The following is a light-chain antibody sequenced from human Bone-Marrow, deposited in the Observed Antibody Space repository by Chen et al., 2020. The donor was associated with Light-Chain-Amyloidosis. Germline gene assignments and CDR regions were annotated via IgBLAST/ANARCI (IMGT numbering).Light chain of an antibody. CDR3: HSADRSGTYAVI. Sequence: SYELTQPPSVSVSPGQTARITCSGDDLPTKYAYWYQQKPGQAPVLVIHRDTERPSGISERFSGSSTGTTATLTISGVQAEDVADYHWHSADRSGTYAVIFGGGTKLTVL. J-gene: IGLJ2*01. V-gene: IGLV3-25*03. CDR2: RDT. CDR1: DLPTKY.